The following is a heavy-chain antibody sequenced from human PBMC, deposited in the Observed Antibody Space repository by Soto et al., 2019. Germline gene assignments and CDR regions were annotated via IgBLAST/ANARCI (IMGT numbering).Heavy chain of an antibody. CDR3: ARDEGHGYGGYGSGLMDV. J-gene: IGHJ6*02. V-gene: IGHV1-69*08. CDR2: IIPILGIA. Sequence: QVQLVQSGAEVKKPGSSVKVSCKASGGTFSSYTISWVRQAPGQGLEWMGRIIPILGIANYAQKFQGRVTITANKSTTSANMERSRLRSEDTAVYYCARDEGHGYGGYGSGLMDVWGQGTTVTVSS. D-gene: IGHD4-17*01. CDR1: GGTFSSYT.